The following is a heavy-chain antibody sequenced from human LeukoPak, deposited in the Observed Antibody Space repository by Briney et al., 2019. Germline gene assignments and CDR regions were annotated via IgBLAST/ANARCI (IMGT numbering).Heavy chain of an antibody. CDR2: ISYDGSNK. CDR1: GFTFSSYG. CDR3: AAYGSGEEDY. V-gene: IGHV3-30*03. Sequence: GRSLRLSCAASGFTFSSYGMHWVRQAPGKGLEWVAVISYDGSNKYYADSVKGRFTISRDNSKNTLYLQMNSLRAEGTAVYYCAAYGSGEEDYWDQGTLGTGSS. J-gene: IGHJ4*02. D-gene: IGHD3-10*01.